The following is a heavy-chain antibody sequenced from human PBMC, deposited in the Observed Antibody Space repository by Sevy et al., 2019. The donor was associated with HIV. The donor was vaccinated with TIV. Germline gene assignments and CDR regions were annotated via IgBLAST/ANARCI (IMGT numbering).Heavy chain of an antibody. J-gene: IGHJ5*02. CDR1: GYTFTSYA. Sequence: ASVKVSCKASGYTFTSYAMNWVRQAPGQGLEWMGWINTNTGNPTYAQGFTGRFVFSLDTSVGTAYLQISSLKAEDTAVTSCARDLSPGVAHNWFDPWGQGTLVTVSS. CDR2: INTNTGNP. V-gene: IGHV7-4-1*02. D-gene: IGHD3-3*01. CDR3: ARDLSPGVAHNWFDP.